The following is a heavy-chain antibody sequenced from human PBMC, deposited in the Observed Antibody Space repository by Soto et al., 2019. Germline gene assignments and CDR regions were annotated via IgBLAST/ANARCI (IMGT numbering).Heavy chain of an antibody. V-gene: IGHV4-30-4*01. Sequence: SETLSLTCTVSGGSISSGDYYWSWIRQPPGKGLEWIGYIYYSGSTYYNPSLKSRVTISVDTSKNQFSLKLSSVTAADTAVYYCARARGDGYTFGYWGQGTLVTAPQ. CDR2: IYYSGST. CDR3: ARARGDGYTFGY. CDR1: GGSISSGDYY. J-gene: IGHJ4*02. D-gene: IGHD5-12*01.